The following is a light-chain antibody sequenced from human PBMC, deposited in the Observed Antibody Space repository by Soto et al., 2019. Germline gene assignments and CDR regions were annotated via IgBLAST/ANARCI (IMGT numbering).Light chain of an antibody. CDR3: SSYTTSRIYV. CDR2: DVS. Sequence: QSALTQPASVSASPGQSITISCTGSSSDVGAYNHVSWYQQYPGKAPKLIIFDVSDRPSGISIRFSGSKSANTASLTISGLLAEDEADYYCSSYTTSRIYVFGTGTKLTVL. CDR1: SSDVGAYNH. V-gene: IGLV2-14*03. J-gene: IGLJ1*01.